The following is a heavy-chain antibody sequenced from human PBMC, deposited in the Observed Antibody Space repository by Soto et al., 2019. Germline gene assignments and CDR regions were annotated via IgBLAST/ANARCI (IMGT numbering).Heavy chain of an antibody. CDR3: ASQKLDVPAFFAY. CDR2: ISRSGTT. V-gene: IGHV4-39*01. Sequence: PSETLSLTCTGSGGSINNNYYYWGLVRQPPGKGLEWIASISRSGTTYYNPSLKSRVTKSIDTSRNQFSLTLTSVTAADSAVYYCASQKLDVPAFFAYSSQGTLVTVSS. D-gene: IGHD3-3*02. J-gene: IGHJ4*02. CDR1: GGSINNNYYY.